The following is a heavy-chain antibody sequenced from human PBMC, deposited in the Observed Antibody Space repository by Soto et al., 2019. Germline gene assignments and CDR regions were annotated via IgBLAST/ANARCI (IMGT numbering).Heavy chain of an antibody. CDR1: GYIFTNFY. V-gene: IGHV1-46*03. D-gene: IGHD4-17*01. Sequence: QVQLVQPGAEVKKPGASVKFSCKASGYIFTNFYIHWVRQAPGQGLEWIGIINPNGGSTNYAKNFQGRVTMTRDTSTSTVYMDLSSLRSEDTAVYYCTRGLAYGASWGQGTLITVSS. CDR2: INPNGGST. CDR3: TRGLAYGAS. J-gene: IGHJ5*02.